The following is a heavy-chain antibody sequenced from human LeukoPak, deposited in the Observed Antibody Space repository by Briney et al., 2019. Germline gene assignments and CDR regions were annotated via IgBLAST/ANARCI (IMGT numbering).Heavy chain of an antibody. CDR3: ARYTYYYGSGVWFDP. J-gene: IGHJ5*02. V-gene: IGHV1-18*01. CDR2: ISAYNGNT. Sequence: ASVKVSCKASGYTFTSYGISWVRQAPGQGLEWMGWISAYNGNTNCAQKLQGRVTMTTDTSTSTAYMELRSLRSDDTAVYYCARYTYYYGSGVWFDPWGQGTLVTVSS. CDR1: GYTFTSYG. D-gene: IGHD3-10*01.